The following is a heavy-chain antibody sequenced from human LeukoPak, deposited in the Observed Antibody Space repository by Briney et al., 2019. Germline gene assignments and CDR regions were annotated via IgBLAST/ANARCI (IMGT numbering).Heavy chain of an antibody. CDR1: GFTFSTSW. V-gene: IGHV3-74*01. CDR2: INSDGSRI. D-gene: IGHD6-19*01. J-gene: IGHJ3*02. CDR3: AKDISGWYGSFAFDI. Sequence: GGSLRLSCAASGFTFSTSWMHWVRQAPGRGLVWVSRINSDGSRISYADSVKGRFTISRDNAKNTLYLQMNSLRAEDTAVYYCAKDISGWYGSFAFDIWGQGTMVTVSS.